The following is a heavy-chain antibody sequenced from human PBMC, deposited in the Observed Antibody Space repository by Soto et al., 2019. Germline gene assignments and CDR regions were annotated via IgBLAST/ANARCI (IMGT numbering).Heavy chain of an antibody. D-gene: IGHD2-2*01. CDR2: FDPEDGET. Sequence: ASVKVSCKVSGYTLTELSMHWVRQAPGKGLEWMGGFDPEDGETIYAQKFQGRVTMTEDTSTDTAYMELSSLRSEDTAVYYWATALHCSSTSCYAIKSYYYYYMDVWGKGTTVTVSS. CDR1: GYTLTELS. V-gene: IGHV1-24*01. CDR3: ATALHCSSTSCYAIKSYYYYYMDV. J-gene: IGHJ6*03.